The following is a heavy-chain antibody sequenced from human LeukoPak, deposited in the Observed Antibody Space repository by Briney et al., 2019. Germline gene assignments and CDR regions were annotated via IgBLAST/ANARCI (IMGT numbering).Heavy chain of an antibody. CDR2: IYSGGST. CDR3: ARVKYPDHSSSPIPPYYFDY. Sequence: GGSLRLSCAASGFTVSSNYMSWVRQAPGKGLEWVSVIYSGGSTYYADSVKGRFTISRDNSKNTLYLQMNSLRAEDTAVYYCARVKYPDHSSSPIPPYYFDYWGQGTLVTVSS. V-gene: IGHV3-53*01. CDR1: GFTVSSNY. D-gene: IGHD6-6*01. J-gene: IGHJ4*02.